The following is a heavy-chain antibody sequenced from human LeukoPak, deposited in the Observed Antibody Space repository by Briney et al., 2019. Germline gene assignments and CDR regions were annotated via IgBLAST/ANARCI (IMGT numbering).Heavy chain of an antibody. Sequence: PSQTLSLTCTVSGDSISSGDYYWGWIRQPPGKGLEWIGNIYHSGSTYNNPSLKSRVTISVDTSKNQFSLKLSSVTAADTAMYYCARFKTSGTYYMDVWGKGTTVTVSS. CDR2: IYHSGST. CDR3: ARFKTSGTYYMDV. D-gene: IGHD1-26*01. J-gene: IGHJ6*03. V-gene: IGHV4-38-2*02. CDR1: GDSISSGDYY.